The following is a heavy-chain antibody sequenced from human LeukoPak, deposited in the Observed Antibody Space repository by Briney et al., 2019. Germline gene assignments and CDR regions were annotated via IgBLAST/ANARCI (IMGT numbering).Heavy chain of an antibody. Sequence: PSETLSLTCTVSGGSISSGSYYWSWIRQPAGKGLEWIGRIYTSGSTNYNPSLKRRVTISVDTSKNQFSLKLSSVTAADTAVYYCARDGGVDLYSSNSELDYWGQGTLVTVSS. CDR3: ARDGGVDLYSSNSELDY. CDR1: GGSISSGSYY. J-gene: IGHJ4*02. V-gene: IGHV4-61*02. D-gene: IGHD6-13*01. CDR2: IYTSGST.